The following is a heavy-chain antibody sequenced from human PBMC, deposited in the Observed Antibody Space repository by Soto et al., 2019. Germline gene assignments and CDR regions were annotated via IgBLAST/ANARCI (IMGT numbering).Heavy chain of an antibody. CDR1: GYTFIDYF. Sequence: ASVKVSCKASGYTFIDYFIQWVRQAPGQGLEWMGWINPSSGETTYAQKFQGRVTMTRDTSISTAYMDLITLRSDDTAIYYCVRGLKWRELDYWGQGTPVTVSS. CDR3: VRGLKWRELDY. J-gene: IGHJ4*02. D-gene: IGHD2-15*01. CDR2: INPSSGET. V-gene: IGHV1-2*02.